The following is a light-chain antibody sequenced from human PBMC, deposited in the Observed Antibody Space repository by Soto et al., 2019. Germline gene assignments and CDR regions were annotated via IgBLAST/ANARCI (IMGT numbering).Light chain of an antibody. CDR2: YDS. Sequence: SYELTQPPSVSVAPGKTARITCGGNNIGSKSVHWYQQKPGQAPVLVIYYDSDRPSGIPERFSGSNSGNTATLAISGLRSEDEADYYCAAWDDSLSAYYVFGTGTKLTVL. CDR1: NIGSKS. CDR3: AAWDDSLSAYYV. J-gene: IGLJ1*01. V-gene: IGLV3-21*04.